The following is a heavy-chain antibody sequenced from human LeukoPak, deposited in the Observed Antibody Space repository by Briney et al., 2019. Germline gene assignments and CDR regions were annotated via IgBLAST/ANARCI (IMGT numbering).Heavy chain of an antibody. J-gene: IGHJ5*02. CDR3: ARDFPDLWTGKSFDP. Sequence: ASVKVSCKGSGYTFTNNGINWVRQAPGQGLEWMGRISTYTYNTYYAEKFLGRVTMTTDTSTATAYMELRGLTSDDTAIYYCARDFPDLWTGKSFDPWGQGTLVTVSS. CDR2: ISTYTYNT. CDR1: GYTFTNNG. V-gene: IGHV1-18*01. D-gene: IGHD3/OR15-3a*01.